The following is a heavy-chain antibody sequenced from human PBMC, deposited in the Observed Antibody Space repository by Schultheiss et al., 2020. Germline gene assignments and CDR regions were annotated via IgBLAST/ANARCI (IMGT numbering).Heavy chain of an antibody. CDR3: ARQGDGYNYFDY. Sequence: GGSLRLSCAASGFTFDDYAMHWVRQAPGKGLEWVSSISSSSSYIYYADSVKGRFTISRDNAKNSLYLQMNSLRAEDTAVYYCARQGDGYNYFDYWGQGTLVTVSS. D-gene: IGHD5-24*01. CDR1: GFTFDDYA. J-gene: IGHJ4*02. V-gene: IGHV3-21*04. CDR2: ISSSSSYI.